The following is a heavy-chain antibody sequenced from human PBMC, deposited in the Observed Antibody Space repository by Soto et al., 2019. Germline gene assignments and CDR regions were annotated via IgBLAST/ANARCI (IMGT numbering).Heavy chain of an antibody. CDR1: GGSISSGGYY. CDR2: IYYSGST. Sequence: QVQLQESGPGLVKPSQTLSLTCTVSGGSISSGGYYWSWIRQHPGKGLEWSGYIYYSGSTYYNPSLKSRVTISVDTSKNQFSLKLSSVTAADTAVYYCARDSGYRGTVTTYYYGMDVWGQGTTVTVSS. CDR3: ARDSGYRGTVTTYYYGMDV. V-gene: IGHV4-31*03. J-gene: IGHJ6*02. D-gene: IGHD4-4*01.